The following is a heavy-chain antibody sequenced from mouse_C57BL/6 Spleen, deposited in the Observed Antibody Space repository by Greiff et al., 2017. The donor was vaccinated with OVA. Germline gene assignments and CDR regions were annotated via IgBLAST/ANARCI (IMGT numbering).Heavy chain of an antibody. CDR3: ARSLSLLLFDY. CDR2: IRNKANGYTT. D-gene: IGHD1-2*01. V-gene: IGHV7-3*01. J-gene: IGHJ2*01. Sequence: DVMLVESGGGLVQPGGSLSLSCAASGFTFTDYYMSWVRQPPGKALEWLGFIRNKANGYTTEYSASVKGRFTISRDNSQSILYLQMNALRAEDSATYYCARSLSLLLFDYWGQGTTLTVSS. CDR1: GFTFTDYY.